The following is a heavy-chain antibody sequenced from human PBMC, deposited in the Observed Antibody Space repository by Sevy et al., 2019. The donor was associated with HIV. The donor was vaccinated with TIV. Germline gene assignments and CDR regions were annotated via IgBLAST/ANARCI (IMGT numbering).Heavy chain of an antibody. V-gene: IGHV3-23*01. CDR1: GFTFSSYA. Sequence: GGSLRLSCAGSGFTFSSYAMNWVRQAPGKGLEWVSAISGNGGSTFYADSVKGRFSISRDNSKNTLYLQMNSLRAEDTAIYYCAKDLLIVVGEGMDVWGQRTTVTASS. CDR2: ISGNGGST. CDR3: AKDLLIVVGEGMDV. J-gene: IGHJ6*02. D-gene: IGHD2-2*01.